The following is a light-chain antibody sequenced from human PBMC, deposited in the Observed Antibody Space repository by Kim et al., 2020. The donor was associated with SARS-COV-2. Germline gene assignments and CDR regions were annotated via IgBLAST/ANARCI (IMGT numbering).Light chain of an antibody. CDR3: GSRDNNGPGV. V-gene: IGLV3-19*01. CDR2: DKN. J-gene: IGLJ3*02. CDR1: SLRKYP. Sequence: AWGQTIRITCLGDSLRKYPASWYQQKPGQAPILVMHDKNNVRPSGVPDRFSGSNSGNAAFLTITGAQVEDEAAYYCGSRDNNGPGVFGGGTQLTVL.